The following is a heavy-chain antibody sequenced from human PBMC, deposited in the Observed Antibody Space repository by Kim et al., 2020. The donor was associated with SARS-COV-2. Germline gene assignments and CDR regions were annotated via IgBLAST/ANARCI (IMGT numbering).Heavy chain of an antibody. CDR2: IIPLFGTT. J-gene: IGHJ1*01. V-gene: IGHV1-69*13. CDR1: GDTLTNYA. D-gene: IGHD6-13*01. Sequence: SVKVSCKASGDTLTNYAINWVRLAPGRGLDWVGGIIPLFGTTNYAQTFHDRVTITADESTNTAYMELSSLSFEDTAVYYFAGGATPGRNPFHLWGQRTL. CDR3: AGGATPGRNPFHL.